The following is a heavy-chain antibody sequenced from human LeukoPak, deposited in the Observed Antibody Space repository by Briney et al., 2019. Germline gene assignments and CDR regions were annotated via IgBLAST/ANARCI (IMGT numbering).Heavy chain of an antibody. CDR3: AKGLQGYSSSWFDP. Sequence: GGSLRLSCAASGFTFSNYAMSWVRQAPGKGLEWVSVISGSGGSTYYADSVKGRFTMSRDNSKNTLYLQMNSLRAEDTAVYYCAKGLQGYSSSWFDPWGQGTLVTVSS. CDR2: ISGSGGST. D-gene: IGHD4-11*01. CDR1: GFTFSNYA. J-gene: IGHJ5*02. V-gene: IGHV3-23*01.